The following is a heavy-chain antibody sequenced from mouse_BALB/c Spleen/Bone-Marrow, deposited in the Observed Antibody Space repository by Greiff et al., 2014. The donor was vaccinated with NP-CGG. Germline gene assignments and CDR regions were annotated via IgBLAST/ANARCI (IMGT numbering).Heavy chain of an antibody. CDR2: IGVGGTYT. CDR3: ARPFTTVVATVFAY. D-gene: IGHD1-1*01. J-gene: IGHJ3*01. V-gene: IGHV5-6*02. CDR1: GFTFSGFG. Sequence: EVKLVESGGDLVKPGGSLKLSCAASGFTFSGFGMSWVRQSPDKRLEWVATIGVGGTYTYYPDSVKGRFTISRDNAKNTLYLRMSSLKSEDTVMYYCARPFTTVVATVFAYWGQGTLVAVSA.